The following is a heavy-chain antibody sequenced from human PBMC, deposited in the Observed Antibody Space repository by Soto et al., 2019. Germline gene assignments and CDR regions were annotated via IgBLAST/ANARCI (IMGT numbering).Heavy chain of an antibody. CDR3: ARADITIFGVVIPNYYYYGMDV. V-gene: IGHV1-69*01. J-gene: IGHJ6*02. D-gene: IGHD3-3*01. CDR1: GGTFSSYA. CDR2: IIPIFGTA. Sequence: QVQLVQSGAEVKKPGSSVKVSCKASGGTFSSYAISWVRQAPGQGLEWMGGIIPIFGTANYAQKFQGRVTITADESTSTAYMELSSLRSEVTAVYYCARADITIFGVVIPNYYYYGMDVWGQGTTVTVSS.